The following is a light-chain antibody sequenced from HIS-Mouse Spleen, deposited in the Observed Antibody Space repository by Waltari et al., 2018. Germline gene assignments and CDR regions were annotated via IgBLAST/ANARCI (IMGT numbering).Light chain of an antibody. J-gene: IGLJ3*02. Sequence: SALTQPASVSGSSGQSNTISCTGTSSDVGSFHLASWYPQHPGKSPKLMIYEGSKRPSGVSTRFSGSKSGTTASLTISGLQAEDEADYYCCSYAGSSTRVFGGGTKLTVL. CDR1: SSDVGSFHL. V-gene: IGLV2-23*01. CDR3: CSYAGSSTRV. CDR2: EGS.